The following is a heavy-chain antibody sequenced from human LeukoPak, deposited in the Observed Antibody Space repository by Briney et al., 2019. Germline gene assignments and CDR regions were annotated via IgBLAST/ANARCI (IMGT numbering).Heavy chain of an antibody. D-gene: IGHD6-13*01. CDR1: GYTFTSYD. CDR2: MNPNSGNT. CDR3: ARGGSIAAAGTPLNWFDL. J-gene: IGHJ5*02. Sequence: ASVKVSCKASGYTFTSYDINWVRQATGQGLEWMGWMNPNSGNTGYAQKFQGRVTMTRNTSISTAYMELSSLRSEDTAVYYCARGGSIAAAGTPLNWFDLWGQGTLVTVSS. V-gene: IGHV1-8*01.